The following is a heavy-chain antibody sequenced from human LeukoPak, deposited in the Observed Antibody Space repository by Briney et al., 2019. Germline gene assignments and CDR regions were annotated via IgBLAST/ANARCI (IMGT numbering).Heavy chain of an antibody. Sequence: ASVKVSCKPSGYTFTIYGISWVRQALGQRLECMGWIRAYNGNTNYAQKLQSRVTMTTDTSTSTAYMELSSLRSEDTAVYYCASGRYSSSWYVGYYYYMDVWGKGTTVTVSS. D-gene: IGHD6-13*01. CDR1: GYTFTIYG. V-gene: IGHV1-18*01. CDR3: ASGRYSSSWYVGYYYYMDV. CDR2: IRAYNGNT. J-gene: IGHJ6*03.